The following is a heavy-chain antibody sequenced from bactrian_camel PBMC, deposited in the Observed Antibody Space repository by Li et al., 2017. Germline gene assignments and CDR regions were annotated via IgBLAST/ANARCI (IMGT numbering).Heavy chain of an antibody. CDR3: SKAYGDAWYDVGN. V-gene: IGHV3S40*01. Sequence: VQLVESGGGSVQAGGSLRLSCAASGFDFRVPAMSWVRQAPGKGLEWVASVNGGGGWTYYTAAVKGRFTISRDNTKNMVFLQMNGLESEDTALYYCSKAYGDAWYDVGNWGQGTQVTVS. CDR2: VNGGGGWT. J-gene: IGHJ6*01. D-gene: IGHD5*01. CDR1: GFDFRVPA.